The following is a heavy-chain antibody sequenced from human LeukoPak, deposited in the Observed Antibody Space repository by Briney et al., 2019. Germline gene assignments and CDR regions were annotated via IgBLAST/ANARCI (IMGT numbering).Heavy chain of an antibody. CDR2: IGGSGGTT. V-gene: IGHV3-23*01. Sequence: PGGSLRLSCVASGFTFTNYAISWVRQAPGKGLEWVSAIGGSGGTTDYGDSVRGRFTISRDNSKNTVYLQMKGLRAEDTAVYYCAKVMWVSMYYFDHWGQGIPVTVSS. D-gene: IGHD1-26*01. CDR1: GFTFTNYA. J-gene: IGHJ4*02. CDR3: AKVMWVSMYYFDH.